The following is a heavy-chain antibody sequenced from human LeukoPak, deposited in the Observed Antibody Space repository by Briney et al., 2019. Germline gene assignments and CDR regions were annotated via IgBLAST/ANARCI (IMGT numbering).Heavy chain of an antibody. D-gene: IGHD2-2*01. CDR2: IYAGDSDT. Sequence: GESLKISCKVSGYTFTDYWIGWVRQMPGKGLEWMGIIYAGDSDTKYRPSFQGQVTMSVDKSTTTAYLQWSSLKASDTAMYYCARRGGGCLLTSCTFDYWGQGTLVTVSP. CDR1: GYTFTDYW. J-gene: IGHJ4*02. CDR3: ARRGGGCLLTSCTFDY. V-gene: IGHV5-51*01.